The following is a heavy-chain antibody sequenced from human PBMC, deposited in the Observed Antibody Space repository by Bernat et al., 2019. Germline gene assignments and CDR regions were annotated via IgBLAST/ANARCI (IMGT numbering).Heavy chain of an antibody. CDR3: AKNVGSGWRYYFDY. CDR1: GFTFSSYA. CDR2: ITGSGGST. J-gene: IGHJ4*02. Sequence: EVQLVESGGSLVQPGGSLRLSCAASGFTFSSYAMSWVRQAPGKGLEWVSVITGSGGSTYYADSVKGRFTISRDNSKTTLYLQMNSLRAEDTAVYYCAKNVGSGWRYYFDYWGQGTLVTVSS. V-gene: IGHV3-23*04. D-gene: IGHD6-19*01.